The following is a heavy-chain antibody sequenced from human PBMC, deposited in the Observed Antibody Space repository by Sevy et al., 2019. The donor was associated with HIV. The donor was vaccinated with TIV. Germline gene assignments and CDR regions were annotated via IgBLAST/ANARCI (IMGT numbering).Heavy chain of an antibody. CDR2: ISYSGST. J-gene: IGHJ6*02. D-gene: IGHD1-1*01. Sequence: SETLSLTCTVSGGSISSYYWSWIRQPPGKGLEWIGYISYSGSTNDNPSLRSRVTISIDTSKNQFSLRRSSVSAADTAVYYCARGGGRTDWGMDVWGPGTTVTVSS. CDR3: ARGGGRTDWGMDV. V-gene: IGHV4-59*01. CDR1: GGSISSYY.